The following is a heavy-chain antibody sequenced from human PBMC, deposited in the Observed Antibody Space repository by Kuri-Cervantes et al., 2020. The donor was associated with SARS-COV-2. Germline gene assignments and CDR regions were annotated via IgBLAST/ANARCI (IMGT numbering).Heavy chain of an antibody. CDR1: GFRFSTYT. V-gene: IGHV3-23*01. Sequence: GGSLRLSCAASGFRFSTYTMNWVRQAPGKGLEWVSSISESGIVTSYADSLKGRLTISRDNFRNTLSLQMTDLRVDDTAIYYCATNRDSNYFDNWGQGTLVTVSS. J-gene: IGHJ4*02. CDR2: ISESGIVT. D-gene: IGHD1-14*01. CDR3: ATNRDSNYFDN.